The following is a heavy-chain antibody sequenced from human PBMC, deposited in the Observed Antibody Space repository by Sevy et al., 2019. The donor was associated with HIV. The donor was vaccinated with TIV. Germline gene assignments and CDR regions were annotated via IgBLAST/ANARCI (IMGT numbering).Heavy chain of an antibody. CDR3: AREAVVYSSSSGNWFDP. V-gene: IGHV1-69*13. D-gene: IGHD6-6*01. J-gene: IGHJ5*02. CDR2: IIPIFGTA. Sequence: ASVKVSCNASGGTFSSYAISWVRQAPGQGLEWMGGIIPIFGTANYAQKFQGRVTITADESTSTAYMELSSLRSEDTAVYYCAREAVVYSSSSGNWFDPWGQGTLVTVSS. CDR1: GGTFSSYA.